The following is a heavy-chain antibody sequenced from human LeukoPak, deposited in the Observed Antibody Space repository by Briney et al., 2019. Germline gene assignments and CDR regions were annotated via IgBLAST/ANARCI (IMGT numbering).Heavy chain of an antibody. CDR3: AKPYYYDSSGYYPFDY. J-gene: IGHJ4*02. D-gene: IGHD3-22*01. CDR1: GFTFSSYG. V-gene: IGHV3-33*06. CDR2: IWYDGSNK. Sequence: GGSLRLSCAASGFTFSSYGMHWVRQAPGKGLEWVAVIWYDGSNKYYADSVKGRFTISRDNSKNTLYLQMNSLRAEDTAVYYCAKPYYYDSSGYYPFDYWGQGTLVTVSS.